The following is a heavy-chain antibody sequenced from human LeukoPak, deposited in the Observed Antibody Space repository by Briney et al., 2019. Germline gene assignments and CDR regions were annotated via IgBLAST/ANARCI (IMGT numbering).Heavy chain of an antibody. CDR1: GFTFSSYS. D-gene: IGHD3-22*01. Sequence: GGSLRLSCAASGFTFSSYSMNWVRQAPGKGLEWVSSISSSSSYIYYADSVKGRFTISRDKAKNSLYLQMNSVRAEDTAVYYCARGGAYYYDSSGYSDYWGQGTLVTVSS. CDR2: ISSSSSYI. V-gene: IGHV3-21*01. CDR3: ARGGAYYYDSSGYSDY. J-gene: IGHJ4*02.